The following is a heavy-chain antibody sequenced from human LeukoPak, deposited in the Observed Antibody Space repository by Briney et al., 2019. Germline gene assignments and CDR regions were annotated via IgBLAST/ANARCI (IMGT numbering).Heavy chain of an antibody. J-gene: IGHJ4*02. D-gene: IGHD3-3*01. CDR2: IYYSGST. CDR1: GGSISSSSYY. CDR3: ARLEWLLFGFDY. V-gene: IGHV4-39*01. Sequence: SETLSLTCTVSGGSISSSSYYWGWIRQPPGKGLEWIGSIYYSGSTYYNPSLKSRVTISVDTSKNQFSLKLSSVTAADTAVYYCARLEWLLFGFDYWGQGTLVTVSS.